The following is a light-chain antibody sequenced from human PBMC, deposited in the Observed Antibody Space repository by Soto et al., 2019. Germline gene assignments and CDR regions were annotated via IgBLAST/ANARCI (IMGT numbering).Light chain of an antibody. J-gene: IGKJ4*01. CDR3: QQYKNWPPLT. V-gene: IGKV3-15*01. CDR2: GAS. Sequence: EIVMTQSPATLSVSPGETATLSCRASQSVGSDVAWYQHKPGQAPRLLIVGASIRATGVPGRFSGGGSGTEFTLTISSLQSEDFAVDYCQQYKNWPPLTFGGGTTVEIK. CDR1: QSVGSD.